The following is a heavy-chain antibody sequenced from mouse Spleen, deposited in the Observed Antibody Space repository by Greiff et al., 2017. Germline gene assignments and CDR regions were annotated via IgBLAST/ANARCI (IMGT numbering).Heavy chain of an antibody. J-gene: IGHJ2*01. D-gene: IGHD2-3*01. V-gene: IGHV5-9-1*01. CDR1: GFTFSSYA. CDR2: ISSGGGYN. Sequence: EVKLVESGGGLVKPGGSLKLSCAASGFTFSSYAMSWVRQTPEKRLEWVATISSGGGYNYYPASVKGRFTISRDTAKNTLYLQMSSLRSEDTAMYYYARADGYCFDYWGQGTTLTGSS. CDR3: ARADGYCFDY.